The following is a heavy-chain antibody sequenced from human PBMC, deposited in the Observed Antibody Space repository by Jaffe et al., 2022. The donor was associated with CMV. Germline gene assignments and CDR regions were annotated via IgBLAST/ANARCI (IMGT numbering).Heavy chain of an antibody. CDR3: ARMNGYGYFDS. CDR1: GFTFSSYW. D-gene: IGHD5-12*01. J-gene: IGHJ4*01. CDR2: IQSDGSST. V-gene: IGHV3-74*01. Sequence: EVQLVESGGDLVQPGGSLRLSCAASGFTFSSYWMHWVRQAPGKGLVWVSRIQSDGSSTIYADSVKGRFTTSRDNTKNTLSLQMNSLRAEDTAVYYCARMNGYGYFDSWGHGSLVIVSS.